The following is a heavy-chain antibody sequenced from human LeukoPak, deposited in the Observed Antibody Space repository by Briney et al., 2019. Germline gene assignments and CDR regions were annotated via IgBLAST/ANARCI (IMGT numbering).Heavy chain of an antibody. J-gene: IGHJ4*02. CDR1: GGTFSSYT. CDR3: ARAGCSGYRYY. V-gene: IGHV1-69*13. D-gene: IGHD3-22*01. CDR2: IIPIFGTA. Sequence: ASVKVSCKASGGTFSSYTISWVRQAPGQGLEWMGGIIPIFGTANYAQKFQGRVTITADESTTTAYMELSSLRTEDTAVYYCARAGCSGYRYYWGQGTLVTVSS.